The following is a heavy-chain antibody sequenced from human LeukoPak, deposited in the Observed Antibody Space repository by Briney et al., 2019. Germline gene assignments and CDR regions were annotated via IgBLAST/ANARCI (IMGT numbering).Heavy chain of an antibody. D-gene: IGHD3-10*01. Sequence: GGSLRLSCAASGFSFNDYGMSWVRQAPGQGPEWVSGITWNGGSTDYAASVKGRFTISRDNAKNSLYLQMNSLRAEDTAVYYCARAFGNYYGSGIPDYWGQGTLVTVSS. CDR2: ITWNGGST. J-gene: IGHJ4*02. CDR3: ARAFGNYYGSGIPDY. CDR1: GFSFNDYG. V-gene: IGHV3-20*04.